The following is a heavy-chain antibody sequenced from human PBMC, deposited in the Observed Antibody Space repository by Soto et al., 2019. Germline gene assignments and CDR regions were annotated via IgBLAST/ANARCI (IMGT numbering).Heavy chain of an antibody. V-gene: IGHV3-15*07. J-gene: IGHJ6*02. Sequence: GGSLRLSCAASGFTFSNAWMNWVRQAPGKGLEWVGRIKSKTDGGTTDYAAPVKGRFTISRDDSKNTLYLQMNSLKTEDTAVYYCTTDLTARSSSWYFYYYYYGMDVWGQGTTVTVSS. CDR2: IKSKTDGGTT. CDR3: TTDLTARSSSWYFYYYYYGMDV. CDR1: GFTFSNAW. D-gene: IGHD6-13*01.